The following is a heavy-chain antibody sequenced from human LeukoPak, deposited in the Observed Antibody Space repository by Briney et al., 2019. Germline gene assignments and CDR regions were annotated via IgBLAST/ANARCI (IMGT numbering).Heavy chain of an antibody. J-gene: IGHJ4*02. D-gene: IGHD6-13*01. CDR3: ARQIAAAGTAGFDF. CDR2: IYSTGST. CDR1: GGSISSYY. V-gene: IGHV4-4*07. Sequence: SETLSLTCTVSGGSISSYYWSWIRQPAGKGLEWIGRIYSTGSTNYNPSLKSRVTMSVDTSKNQFSLRLRSVTAADTAVYYCARQIAAAGTAGFDFWGEGALVSVS.